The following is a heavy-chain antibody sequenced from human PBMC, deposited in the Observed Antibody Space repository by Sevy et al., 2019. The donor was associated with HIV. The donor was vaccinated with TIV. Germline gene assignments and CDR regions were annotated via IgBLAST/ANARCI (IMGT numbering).Heavy chain of an antibody. CDR2: IYYSGST. CDR3: ARGGTWDTAMDYTSKRNPIGWFDP. J-gene: IGHJ5*02. V-gene: IGHV4-59*01. D-gene: IGHD5-18*01. CDR1: GGSISSYY. Sequence: SETLSLTCTVSGGSISSYYWSWIRQPPGKGLEWIGYIYYSGSTNYNPTLKSRVTISVDTSKNQFSLKLSSVTAADTAVYYCARGGTWDTAMDYTSKRNPIGWFDPWGQGTLVTVSS.